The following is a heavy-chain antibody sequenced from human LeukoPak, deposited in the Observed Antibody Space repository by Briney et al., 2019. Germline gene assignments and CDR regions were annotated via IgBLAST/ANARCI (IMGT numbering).Heavy chain of an antibody. J-gene: IGHJ3*02. V-gene: IGHV4-59*01. Sequence: SETLSLTCTVSGGSISSYYWSWIRQPPGKGLEWIGYIHYSGSTNYNPSLKSRVTISVDTSKNQFSLKLSSVTAADTAVYYCAREGDGDAFDIWGQGTMVTVSS. D-gene: IGHD5-24*01. CDR2: IHYSGST. CDR3: AREGDGDAFDI. CDR1: GGSISSYY.